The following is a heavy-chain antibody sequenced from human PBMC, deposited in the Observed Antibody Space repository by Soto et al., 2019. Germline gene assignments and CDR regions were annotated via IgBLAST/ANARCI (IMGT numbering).Heavy chain of an antibody. CDR1: GGSFSGYY. J-gene: IGHJ6*03. V-gene: IGHV4-34*01. CDR3: ERGEYCGGGNCSPYYNYDTDV. Sequence: QVQLQQWGARLLKPSETLSLTCNVYGGSFSGYYWSWIRQPPGKGLEWIGEVNHIATTNCNPSLKSRVPMSIDTSKGQISLNLTSVTAADTAVYYCERGEYCGGGNCSPYYNYDTDVWGTGTTVTVSS. CDR2: VNHIATT. D-gene: IGHD2-15*01.